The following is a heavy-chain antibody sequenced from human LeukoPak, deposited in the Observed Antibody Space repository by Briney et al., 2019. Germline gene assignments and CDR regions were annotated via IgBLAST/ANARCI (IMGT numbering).Heavy chain of an antibody. D-gene: IGHD5-18*01. CDR2: ISYDGSNK. V-gene: IGHV3-30*04. CDR3: ARVDTAMVRGAFDI. J-gene: IGHJ3*02. CDR1: GFTFSSYA. Sequence: PGGSLRLSCAASGFTFSSYAMHWVRQAPGKGLEWVAVISYDGSNKYYADSVKGRFTISRDNSKNTLYLQMNSLRAEDTAVYYCARVDTAMVRGAFDIWGQGTMVTVSS.